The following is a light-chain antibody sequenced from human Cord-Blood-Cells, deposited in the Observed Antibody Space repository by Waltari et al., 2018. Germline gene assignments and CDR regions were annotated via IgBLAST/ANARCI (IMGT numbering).Light chain of an antibody. Sequence: DIQMTQSLSSLSASVGDRVTLTCRASQSIRSYLNWYQQKPGKAPKLLIYAASSLQSGVPSRFSGSGSGTDFTLTISSLQPEDFATYYCQQSYSTPLTFGGGTKVEIK. V-gene: IGKV1-39*01. CDR3: QQSYSTPLT. J-gene: IGKJ4*01. CDR2: AAS. CDR1: QSIRSY.